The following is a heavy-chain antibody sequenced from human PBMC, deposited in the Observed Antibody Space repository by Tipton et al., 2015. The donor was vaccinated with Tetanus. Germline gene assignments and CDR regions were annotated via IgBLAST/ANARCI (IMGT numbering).Heavy chain of an antibody. D-gene: IGHD3-16*01. V-gene: IGHV4-61*01. J-gene: IGHJ6*02. Sequence: TLSLTCTVSGGAVRSDNSYWNWIRQPPGKGLEWIGYISYSGSTNSNYSLKSRATVSVDTSKNQFSLRLSSVTAADTAVYYCARDHGITWGGMGYYYGMDVWGQGTTVTVSS. CDR2: ISYSGST. CDR1: GGAVRSDNSY. CDR3: ARDHGITWGGMGYYYGMDV.